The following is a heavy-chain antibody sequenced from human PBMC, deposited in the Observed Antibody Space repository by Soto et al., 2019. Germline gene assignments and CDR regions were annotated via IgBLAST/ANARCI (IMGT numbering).Heavy chain of an antibody. D-gene: IGHD1-26*01. V-gene: IGHV3-23*01. J-gene: IGHJ4*02. CDR1: GFTFSTYA. CDR3: AKDAGYLVGAMDS. Sequence: EVQLLESGGCLVQPGGSLRFSCAASGFTFSTYAMTWVRQAPGKGLEWVSTITDSGTTTYYADSVKGRFTMSRDNSKNTLYLQVNSLRAEDTALYYCAKDAGYLVGAMDSWGQGTLVTVSS. CDR2: ITDSGTTT.